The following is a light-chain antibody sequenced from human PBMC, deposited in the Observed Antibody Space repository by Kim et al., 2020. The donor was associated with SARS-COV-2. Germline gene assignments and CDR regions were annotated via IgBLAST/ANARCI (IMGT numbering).Light chain of an antibody. CDR3: QQYYNAPYP. CDR2: AAS. CDR1: QAISYA. V-gene: IGKV1-NL1*01. J-gene: IGKJ2*01. Sequence: DIQMAQSPSSLSASVGDRVTITCRASQAISYALAWYQQKPGTAPKVLVYAASKLQTGVPSRFSGSGSGTDYTLTISSLQPEDFATYYCQQYYNAPYPFGQGTKLEI.